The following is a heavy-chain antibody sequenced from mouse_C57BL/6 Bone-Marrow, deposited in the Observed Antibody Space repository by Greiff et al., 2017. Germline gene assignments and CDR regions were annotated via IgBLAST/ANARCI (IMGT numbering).Heavy chain of an antibody. Sequence: VQLVESGAELARPGASVKLSCKASGYTFTSYGISWVKQRTGQGLEWIGEIYPRSGNTYYNEKFKGKATLTADKSSSTAYMELRSLTSEDSAVYFCARRGLLTGAYWGQGTLVTVSA. J-gene: IGHJ3*01. CDR3: ARRGLLTGAY. CDR2: IYPRSGNT. D-gene: IGHD2-10*01. V-gene: IGHV1-81*01. CDR1: GYTFTSYG.